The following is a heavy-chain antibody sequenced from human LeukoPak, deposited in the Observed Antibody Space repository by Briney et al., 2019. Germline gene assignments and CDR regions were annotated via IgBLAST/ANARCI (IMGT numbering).Heavy chain of an antibody. Sequence: GGPLRLSCAASGFTFSSYSMNWVRQAPGKGLEWVSSISSSSSYIYYADSVKGRFTISRDNAKNSLYLQMNSLRAEDTAVYYCARDMVQIFSAFDIWGQGTMVPVSS. CDR1: GFTFSSYS. D-gene: IGHD3-9*01. CDR3: ARDMVQIFSAFDI. CDR2: ISSSSSYI. J-gene: IGHJ3*02. V-gene: IGHV3-21*01.